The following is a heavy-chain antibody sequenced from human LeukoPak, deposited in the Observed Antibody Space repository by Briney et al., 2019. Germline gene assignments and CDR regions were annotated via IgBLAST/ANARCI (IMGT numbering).Heavy chain of an antibody. CDR2: IYDIGST. Sequence: SETLSLTCTVSGGSISGHYWTRIRQPPGKGLEWIGYIYDIGSTTYNPSLKSRVTISVDTPKNQFSLKLSSVTAADTAVYYCARGRIAAAGTFHYYMDVWGKGTTVTISS. CDR3: ARGRIAAAGTFHYYMDV. D-gene: IGHD6-13*01. J-gene: IGHJ6*03. V-gene: IGHV4-59*11. CDR1: GGSISGHY.